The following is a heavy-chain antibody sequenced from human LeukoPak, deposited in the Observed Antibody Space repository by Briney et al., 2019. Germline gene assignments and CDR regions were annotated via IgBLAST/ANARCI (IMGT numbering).Heavy chain of an antibody. D-gene: IGHD2-21*01. CDR1: GGSFSGYY. V-gene: IGHV4-59*08. CDR2: IYYTGVT. CDR3: TRHAPIPVIGHGMGV. Sequence: SETLSLTCAVYGGSFSGYYWSWIRLPPGKGLEWIGYIYYTGVTLYSPSLKSRVTMSVDTSKNQFSLELTSVTAADTAVYYCTRHAPIPVIGHGMGVWGQGTAVTVSS. J-gene: IGHJ6*02.